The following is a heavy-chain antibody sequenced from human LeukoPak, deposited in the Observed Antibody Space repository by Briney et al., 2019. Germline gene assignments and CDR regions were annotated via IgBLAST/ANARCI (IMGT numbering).Heavy chain of an antibody. D-gene: IGHD2-2*01. CDR2: INSNSDTL. J-gene: IGHJ4*02. Sequence: GGSLRLSCAASGFTFSSYSMNWVRQAPGKGLKGVSYINSNSDTLYYADSVKGRFTISRHNAKHSLYLQMNSLRVEDTAVYYCARGCTSSSCYDYWGQGTLVTVSS. CDR1: GFTFSSYS. CDR3: ARGCTSSSCYDY. V-gene: IGHV3-48*01.